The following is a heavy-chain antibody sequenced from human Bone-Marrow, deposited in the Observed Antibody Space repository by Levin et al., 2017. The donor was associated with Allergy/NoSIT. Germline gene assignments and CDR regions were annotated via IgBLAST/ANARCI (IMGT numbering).Heavy chain of an antibody. V-gene: IGHV4-59*08. Sequence: PSETLSLTCTVSGGSISSYYWSWIRQPPGKGLEWIGYIYYSGSTNYNPSLKSRVTISVDTSKNQFSLKLSSVTAADTAVYYCARGRMVRGVDDAFDSWGQGTMVTVSS. D-gene: IGHD3-10*01. CDR3: ARGRMVRGVDDAFDS. J-gene: IGHJ3*02. CDR2: IYYSGST. CDR1: GGSISSYY.